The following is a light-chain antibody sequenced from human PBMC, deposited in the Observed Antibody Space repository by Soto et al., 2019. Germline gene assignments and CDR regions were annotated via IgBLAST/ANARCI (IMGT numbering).Light chain of an antibody. Sequence: EIVLTQSPGTLSLSPVERATLSCRASQSVGNYLALYQQKPGQAPRLLIYDVSKTATGIPGRFSGSGFGTDFTLTISSLQPEDVATYYCQKYNSAPLTVGGGNKVDI. J-gene: IGKJ4*01. CDR3: QKYNSAPLT. CDR2: DVS. CDR1: QSVGNY. V-gene: IGKV3-11*01.